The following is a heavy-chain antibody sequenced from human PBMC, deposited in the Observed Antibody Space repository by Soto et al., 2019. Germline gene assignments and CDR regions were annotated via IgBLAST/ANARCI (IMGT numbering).Heavy chain of an antibody. J-gene: IGHJ6*03. D-gene: IGHD1-1*01. CDR3: ARFGDNWNDDDAYYYYYYMDV. CDR1: GYTFTSYD. Sequence: ASVKVSCKASGYTFTSYDINWVRQATGQGLEWMGWMNPNSGNTGYAQKFQGRVTMTRNTSISTAYMELSSLRSEDTAVYYCARFGDNWNDDDAYYYYYYMDVWGKGTTVTVSS. V-gene: IGHV1-8*01. CDR2: MNPNSGNT.